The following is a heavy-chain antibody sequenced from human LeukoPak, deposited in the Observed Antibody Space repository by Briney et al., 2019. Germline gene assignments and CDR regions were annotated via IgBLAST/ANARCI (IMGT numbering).Heavy chain of an antibody. CDR1: GFTFSSYS. V-gene: IGHV3-48*01. CDR2: ISSSSSTI. CDR3: ARDSYSSSWSLDY. J-gene: IGHJ4*02. Sequence: GGSLRLSCAASGFTFSSYSMNWVRQAPGKGLEWVSYISSSSSTIYYADSVKGRFTISRDNAKNSLYLQMNSLRAEDTAVYYCARDSYSSSWSLDYWGQGTLVTVSS. D-gene: IGHD6-13*01.